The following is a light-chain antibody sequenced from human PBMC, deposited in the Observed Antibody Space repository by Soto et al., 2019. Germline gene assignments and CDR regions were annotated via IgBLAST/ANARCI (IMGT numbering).Light chain of an antibody. J-gene: IGKJ1*01. CDR3: QHYNGLPWT. V-gene: IGKV1-5*03. CDR1: QSVSSW. Sequence: DIQMTQSPSTLSASVGDRVTITCRASQSVSSWLAWYQQKPGKAPNVMIFKASNLARGVPSRFSGSGSGTDFTLTIANLQPEDFATYYCQHYNGLPWTFGQGTKVEIK. CDR2: KAS.